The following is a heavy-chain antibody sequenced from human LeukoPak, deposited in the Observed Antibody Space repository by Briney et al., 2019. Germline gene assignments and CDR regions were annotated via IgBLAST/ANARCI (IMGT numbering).Heavy chain of an antibody. CDR2: IYYSGST. D-gene: IGHD3-10*01. J-gene: IGHJ4*02. CDR3: VRITSPGY. V-gene: IGHV4-39*01. CDR1: GGSISSSSDF. Sequence: SETLSLTCTVSGGSISSSSDFWGWIRQPPGKGLEWIGGIYYSGSTYYNPSLKSRVTISVDPSNNQFSLMLSSVTAADTAVYYCVRITSPGYWGQGTLVTVSS.